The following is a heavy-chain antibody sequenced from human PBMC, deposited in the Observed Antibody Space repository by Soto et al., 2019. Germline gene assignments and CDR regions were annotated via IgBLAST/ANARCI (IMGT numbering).Heavy chain of an antibody. D-gene: IGHD3-22*01. CDR2: IYPGDSDT. J-gene: IGHJ6*02. CDR3: ARQSHYYDSSGYYSGMDV. CDR1: GYSFTSYW. Sequence: GESLKISCKGSGYSFTSYWIGWVRQMPGKGLEWMVIIYPGDSDTRYSPFFQGQVTISADKSISTAYLQWSSLKASDTAMYYCARQSHYYDSSGYYSGMDVWGQGTTVTVSS. V-gene: IGHV5-51*01.